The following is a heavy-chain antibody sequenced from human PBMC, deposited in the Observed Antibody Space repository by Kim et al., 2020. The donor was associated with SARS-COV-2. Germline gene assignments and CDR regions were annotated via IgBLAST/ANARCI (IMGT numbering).Heavy chain of an antibody. CDR3: ARSPTSSGYYGTRWGGIDF. Sequence: GGSLRLSCAASGFTLSSFSINWVRQAPGRGLEWVASISGGSKYIYYADSVRGRFTISRDNAKSSVGLQMNSLRADDTAIYYCARSPTSSGYYGTRWGGIDFWGQGTLVTVYS. CDR1: GFTLSSFS. D-gene: IGHD6-19*01. CDR2: ISGGSKYI. V-gene: IGHV3-21*06. J-gene: IGHJ4*02.